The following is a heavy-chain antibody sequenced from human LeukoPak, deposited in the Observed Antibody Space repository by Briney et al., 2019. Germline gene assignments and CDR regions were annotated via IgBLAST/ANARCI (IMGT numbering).Heavy chain of an antibody. J-gene: IGHJ5*01. Sequence: TSETLSLTCTVSGGSISSSSYYWGWIRQPPGKGLEWIGSIYYSGSTYYNPSLKSRVTISVDTSKNQFSLKLSSVTTADTAVYYCAREIFYGDTLPWGQGTLVIVSS. V-gene: IGHV4-39*07. CDR2: IYYSGST. D-gene: IGHD4-17*01. CDR3: AREIFYGDTLP. CDR1: GGSISSSSYY.